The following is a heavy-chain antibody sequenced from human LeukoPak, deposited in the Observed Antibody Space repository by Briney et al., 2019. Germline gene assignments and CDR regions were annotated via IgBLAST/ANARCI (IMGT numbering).Heavy chain of an antibody. D-gene: IGHD1-26*01. J-gene: IGHJ4*02. CDR1: GFTFSSYA. CDR2: ISSSGSTI. CDR3: AREGWELPTALDY. V-gene: IGHV3-48*03. Sequence: GGSLRLSCAASGFTFSSYAMHWVRQAPGKGLEWVSYISSSGSTIYYADSVKGRFTISRDNAKNSLYLQMNSLRAEDTAVYYCAREGWELPTALDYWGQGTLVTVSS.